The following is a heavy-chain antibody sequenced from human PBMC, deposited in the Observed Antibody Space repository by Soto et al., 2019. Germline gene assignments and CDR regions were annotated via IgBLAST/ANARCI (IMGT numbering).Heavy chain of an antibody. CDR1: GFSFSNYA. D-gene: IGHD1-1*01. CDR3: AKATVSFSYFDS. CDR2: ISGSGSGT. V-gene: IGHV3-23*01. J-gene: IGHJ4*02. Sequence: VQLLDSGGGLVQPGGSLRLSCVTSGFSFSNYAMSWVRQAPGKGLEWVSTISGSGSGTYFAGSVTGRFTISRDNSKKTLFLHIDTLRSEDTAVYYCAKATVSFSYFDSRGQGTLVTVSS.